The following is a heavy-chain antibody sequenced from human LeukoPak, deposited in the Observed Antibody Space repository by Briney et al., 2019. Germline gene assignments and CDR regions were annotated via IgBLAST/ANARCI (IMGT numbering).Heavy chain of an antibody. CDR3: ARGRLWGYSYGFSSNFDY. V-gene: IGHV4-59*12. CDR1: GGSISSYY. CDR2: IYYSGST. D-gene: IGHD5-18*01. Sequence: SETPSLTCTVSGGSISSYYWSWIRQPPGKGLEWIGYIYYSGSTNYNPSLKSRVTISVDTSKNQFSLKLSSVTAADTAVYYCARGRLWGYSYGFSSNFDYWGQGTLVTVSS. J-gene: IGHJ4*02.